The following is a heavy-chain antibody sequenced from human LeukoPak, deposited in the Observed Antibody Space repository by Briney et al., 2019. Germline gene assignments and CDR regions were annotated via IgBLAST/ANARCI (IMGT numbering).Heavy chain of an antibody. CDR2: INHNGNVN. CDR1: GFTVSSNY. V-gene: IGHV3-7*03. D-gene: IGHD3-16*01. Sequence: GGSLRLSCAASGFTVSSNYMSWVRQAPGKGLEWVASINHNGNVNYYVDSVKGRFTVSRDNAKNSLYLQMSNLRAEDTAVYFCARGGGLDVWGQGATVTVSS. J-gene: IGHJ6*02. CDR3: ARGGGLDV.